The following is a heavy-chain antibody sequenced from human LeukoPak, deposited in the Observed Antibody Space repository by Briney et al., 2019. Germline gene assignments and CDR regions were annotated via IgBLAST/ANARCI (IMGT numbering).Heavy chain of an antibody. V-gene: IGHV3-7*01. CDR2: IKQDGSEK. CDR3: ARDTGGNSVYFDY. J-gene: IGHJ4*02. Sequence: PGGSLRLSCAASGFTFSSYWMSWVRQAPGKGLEWVANIKQDGSEKYYVDSVKGRFTISRDNAKNSLYLQMNSLRAEDTAVYYCARDTGGNSVYFDYWGQGTLVTVSS. CDR1: GFTFSSYW. D-gene: IGHD4-23*01.